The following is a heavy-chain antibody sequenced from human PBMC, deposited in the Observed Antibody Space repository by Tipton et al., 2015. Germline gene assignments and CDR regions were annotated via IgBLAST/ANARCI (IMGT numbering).Heavy chain of an antibody. CDR2: ISASGSGT. CDR3: AKRGTVTTGVDY. CDR1: GGIFNNYA. V-gene: IGHV3-23*01. J-gene: IGHJ4*02. Sequence: SGAEVKKPGSSMKVSCKASGGIFNNYAMSWVRQAPGKGLEWVSAISASGSGTYYTDSLKGRFTISRDNSRNTLYLQMNSLRAEDTAVYYCAKRGTVTTGVDYWGQGTLVTVSS. D-gene: IGHD4-11*01.